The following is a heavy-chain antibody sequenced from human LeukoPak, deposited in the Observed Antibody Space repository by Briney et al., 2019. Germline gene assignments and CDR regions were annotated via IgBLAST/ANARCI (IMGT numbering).Heavy chain of an antibody. V-gene: IGHV4-39*01. D-gene: IGHD4-11*01. CDR3: ARVGADYSNAPFDY. Sequence: SETLSLTCTVSGGSISSSSYYWGWIRQPPGKGLEWIGSIYYSGSTYYNPSLKSRVTISVDTSKNQFSLKLSSVTAADTAVYYCARVGADYSNAPFDYWGQGTLVTVSS. CDR2: IYYSGST. J-gene: IGHJ4*02. CDR1: GGSISSSSYY.